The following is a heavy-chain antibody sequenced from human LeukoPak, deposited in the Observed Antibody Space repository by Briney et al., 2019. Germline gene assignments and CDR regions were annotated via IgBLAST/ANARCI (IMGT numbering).Heavy chain of an antibody. J-gene: IGHJ6*02. CDR2: IYYSGST. V-gene: IGHV4-59*01. Sequence: SETLSLTCTVSGGSISSSYWSWIRQPPGKGLEWIGYIYYSGSTNYNPSLKSRVTLSVDTSKNQSSLKLSSVTAADTAVYYCARAISYYYGMDVWGQGTTVTVSS. D-gene: IGHD3-9*01. CDR3: ARAISYYYGMDV. CDR1: GGSISSSY.